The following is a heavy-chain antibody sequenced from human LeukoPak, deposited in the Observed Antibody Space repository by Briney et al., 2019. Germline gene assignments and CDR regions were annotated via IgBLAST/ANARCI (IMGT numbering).Heavy chain of an antibody. CDR2: INPNSGGT. CDR3: ARDYGDHYDAFDI. CDR1: GYTFTGYY. V-gene: IGHV1-2*02. J-gene: IGHJ3*02. Sequence: ASVKVSCKASGYTFTGYYMHWVRQAPGQGLEWMGWINPNSGGTNYAQKFQGRVTITADESTSTAYMELSSLRSEDTAVYYCARDYGDHYDAFDIWGQGTMVTVSS. D-gene: IGHD4-17*01.